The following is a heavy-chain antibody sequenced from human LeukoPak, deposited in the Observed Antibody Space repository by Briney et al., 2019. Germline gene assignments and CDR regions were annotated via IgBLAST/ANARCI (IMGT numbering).Heavy chain of an antibody. D-gene: IGHD3-10*01. CDR3: ARDSTYYYGSGSSGPHYFDS. Sequence: GGSLRLSCAASGFTFSSYAMHWVRQAPGKGLEWVAVISYDGSNTYYVDSVKGRFTISRDNPKNTLYLQLNSLRAEDSAVYYCARDSTYYYGSGSSGPHYFDSWGQGTLVTVSS. CDR1: GFTFSSYA. J-gene: IGHJ4*02. CDR2: ISYDGSNT. V-gene: IGHV3-30*01.